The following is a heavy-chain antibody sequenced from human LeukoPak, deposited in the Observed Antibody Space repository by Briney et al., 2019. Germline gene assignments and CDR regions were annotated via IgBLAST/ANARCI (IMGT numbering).Heavy chain of an antibody. V-gene: IGHV4-34*01. CDR3: ARIGRLRYSSSWNRPYYYYGMDV. J-gene: IGHJ6*02. Sequence: PSETLSLTCAVYGGSFSGYYWSWIRQPPGKGLEWIGEINHSGSTNYNPSLKSRVTISVDTSKNQFSLKLSSVTAADTAVYYCARIGRLRYSSSWNRPYYYYGMDVWGQGTTVTVSS. D-gene: IGHD6-13*01. CDR2: INHSGST. CDR1: GGSFSGYY.